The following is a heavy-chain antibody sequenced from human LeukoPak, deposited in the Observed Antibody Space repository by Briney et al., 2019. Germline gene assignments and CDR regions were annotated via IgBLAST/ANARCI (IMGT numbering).Heavy chain of an antibody. CDR2: IYYSGST. J-gene: IGHJ4*02. CDR1: GGSISSSSYY. Sequence: SETLSLTCTVSGGSISSSSYYWGWIRQPPGKRLEWIGSIYYSGSTYYNPSLKSRVTISVDTSKSQFSLKLSSVTAADTAVYYCARVESTNGPWHYFDYWGQGTLVTVSS. V-gene: IGHV4-39*07. CDR3: ARVESTNGPWHYFDY. D-gene: IGHD5-24*01.